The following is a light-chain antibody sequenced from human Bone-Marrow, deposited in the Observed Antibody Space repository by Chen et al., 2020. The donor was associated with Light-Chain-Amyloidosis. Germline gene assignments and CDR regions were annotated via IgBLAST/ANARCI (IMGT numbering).Light chain of an antibody. CDR2: ENY. V-gene: IGLV6-57*01. CDR3: QSYDSSNRVV. Sequence: NLMLTQPHAVSDSPGKTVAISCTRSSGGVDSNFAQCYQQRPGSLPTIVIYENYRTPSGVPARFSGSIDASSNSASLTISGLQTEDEAIYYCQSYDSSNRVVFGGGTRLTVL. CDR1: SGGVDSNF. J-gene: IGLJ3*02.